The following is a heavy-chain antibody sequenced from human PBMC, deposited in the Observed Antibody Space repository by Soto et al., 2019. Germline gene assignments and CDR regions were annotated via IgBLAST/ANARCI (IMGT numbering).Heavy chain of an antibody. Sequence: PGGSLRLSCVASGFTFSAYAMNWVRQAPGKGLQWVSGIVGSGADKNYADSVRGRFTVSRDNSKNTLYLQMNSLRAEDTAVYYCARDLSSSYYYYYGMDVWGQGTTVTVSS. CDR2: IVGSGADK. J-gene: IGHJ6*02. CDR3: ARDLSSSYYYYYGMDV. D-gene: IGHD6-6*01. CDR1: GFTFSAYA. V-gene: IGHV3-23*01.